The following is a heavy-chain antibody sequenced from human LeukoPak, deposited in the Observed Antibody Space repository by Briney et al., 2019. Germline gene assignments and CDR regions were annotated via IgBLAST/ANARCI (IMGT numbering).Heavy chain of an antibody. D-gene: IGHD3-9*01. CDR3: ARQGYDILTGYIDAFDI. CDR1: GGSISSYY. Sequence: PSETLSLTCTVSGGSISSYYWSWIRQPPGKGLEWIGYISYSGSTNYNPSLKSRVTISMDTSKNQFSLKLRSVTAADTAIYYCARQGYDILTGYIDAFDIWDQGTMVTVSS. J-gene: IGHJ3*02. V-gene: IGHV4-59*08. CDR2: ISYSGST.